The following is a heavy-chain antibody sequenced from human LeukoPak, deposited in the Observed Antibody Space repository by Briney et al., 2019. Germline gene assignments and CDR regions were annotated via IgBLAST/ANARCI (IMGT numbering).Heavy chain of an antibody. CDR3: ARHLYSSGWYYFFDY. J-gene: IGHJ4*02. Sequence: ASVKVSCKASGYTFTTYDINWVRQAPGQGLEWMGWMNPNSGNTGYALRFQGRVTMTRNTSISTAYMELSSLGSEDTAVYYCARHLYSSGWYYFFDYWGQGTLVTVSS. V-gene: IGHV1-8*01. D-gene: IGHD6-19*01. CDR1: GYTFTTYD. CDR2: MNPNSGNT.